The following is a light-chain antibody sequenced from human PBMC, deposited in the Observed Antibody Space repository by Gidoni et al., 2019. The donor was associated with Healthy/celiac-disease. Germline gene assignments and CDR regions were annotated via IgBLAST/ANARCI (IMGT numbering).Light chain of an antibody. Sequence: ETVLTQSPATLSLSPGERATLSCRASQSVSSYLAWYQQKPGQAPRLLIYDASNRATGIPARFSGSGSGTDFTLTISSLEPEDFAVYYCQQRSSWPPYTFGQGTKLEIK. CDR3: QQRSSWPPYT. CDR1: QSVSSY. V-gene: IGKV3-11*01. J-gene: IGKJ2*01. CDR2: DAS.